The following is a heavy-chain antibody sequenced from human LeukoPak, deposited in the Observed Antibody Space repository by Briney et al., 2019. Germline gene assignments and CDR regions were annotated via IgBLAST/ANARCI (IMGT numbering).Heavy chain of an antibody. V-gene: IGHV3-7*01. J-gene: IGHJ6*03. CDR2: IKQDGSEK. D-gene: IGHD6-19*01. CDR3: AREDHSSGWYGVDYYYYMDV. Sequence: PGGSLRLSCAASGFTFSSYWMSWVRQAPGKGLEWVANIKQDGSEKYYVDSVKGRFTISRDNAKNSLYLQMNSLRAEDTAVYYCAREDHSSGWYGVDYYYYMDVWGKGTTVTVSS. CDR1: GFTFSSYW.